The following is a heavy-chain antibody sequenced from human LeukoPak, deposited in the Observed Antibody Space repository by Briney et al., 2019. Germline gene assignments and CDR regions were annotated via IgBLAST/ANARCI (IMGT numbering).Heavy chain of an antibody. CDR1: GFTFSSSA. D-gene: IGHD1-1*01. Sequence: PGGSLRLSCAASGFTFSSSAMTWVRQAPGKGLEWVSSLTGGSDNSEHADSVKGRFSISRDNSKNTPYLQMNSLTAEDTAVYYCVRGWQQLGSWGRGTLVTVSS. J-gene: IGHJ5*02. V-gene: IGHV3-23*01. CDR2: LTGGSDNS. CDR3: VRGWQQLGS.